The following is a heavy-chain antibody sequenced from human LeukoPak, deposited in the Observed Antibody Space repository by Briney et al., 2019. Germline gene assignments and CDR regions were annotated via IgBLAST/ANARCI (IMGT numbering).Heavy chain of an antibody. CDR2: IYHSGST. J-gene: IGHJ3*02. V-gene: IGHV4-38-2*01. CDR3: AICSSTRTHAFDI. CDR1: GYSISSGYY. D-gene: IGHD2-2*01. Sequence: SETLSLTXAVSGYSISSGYYWGWIRQPPGKGLEWIGSIYHSGSTYYNPSLKSRVTISVDTSKNQFSLKLSSVTAADTAVYYCAICSSTRTHAFDIWGQGTMVTVSS.